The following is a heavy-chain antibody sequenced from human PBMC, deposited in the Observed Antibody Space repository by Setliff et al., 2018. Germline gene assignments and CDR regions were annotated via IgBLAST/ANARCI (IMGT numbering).Heavy chain of an antibody. J-gene: IGHJ4*02. CDR1: GGSISSSNW. CDR3: TRASSIAVAGSSI. V-gene: IGHV4-4*02. CDR2: IYHSGST. D-gene: IGHD6-19*01. Sequence: LSLTCAVSGGSISSSNWWSWVRQPPGKGLEWIGEIYHSGSTNYNPSLKSRVTISRDDSKSIAYLQMNSLKTEDTAVYYCTRASSIAVAGSSIWGQGTLVTVSS.